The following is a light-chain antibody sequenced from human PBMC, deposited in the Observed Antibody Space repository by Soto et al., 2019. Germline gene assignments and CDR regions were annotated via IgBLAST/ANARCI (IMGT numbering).Light chain of an antibody. Sequence: QSVLTQPASVSGFLGQSITISCTVTSSDVSAHNYVSWYQQHPGKAPKLVLYEVNSRPSGVPSRFSGSKSGNTASLTISGLQGEDEADYYCTSFTGSSTPVIFGGGTKVTVL. J-gene: IGLJ2*01. V-gene: IGLV2-14*01. CDR1: SSDVSAHNY. CDR2: EVN. CDR3: TSFTGSSTPVI.